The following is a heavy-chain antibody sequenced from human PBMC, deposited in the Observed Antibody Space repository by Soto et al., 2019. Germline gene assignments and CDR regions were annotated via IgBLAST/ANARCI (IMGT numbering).Heavy chain of an antibody. CDR3: VRGDNWNDEASDY. V-gene: IGHV3-23*01. CDR2: ISGSGVST. Sequence: GGSLRVSWAASGVTFSSYGRSWVRQAPGKGLEWVSAISGSGVSTYYADSVKGRFTISRDNSKNTVYLQMNSLRAEDTAVYYCVRGDNWNDEASDYWGQGTLVTVSS. D-gene: IGHD1-1*01. J-gene: IGHJ4*02. CDR1: GVTFSSYG.